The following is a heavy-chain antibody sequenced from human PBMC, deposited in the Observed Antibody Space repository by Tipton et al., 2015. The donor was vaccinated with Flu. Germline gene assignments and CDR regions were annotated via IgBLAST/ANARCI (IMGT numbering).Heavy chain of an antibody. CDR3: GIVVVPAAIRFNTNGDAFGI. D-gene: IGHD2-2*01. V-gene: IGHV3-9*01. CDR2: ISWNSGSI. J-gene: IGHJ3*02. CDR1: GFTFDDYA. Sequence: SLRLSCAASGFTFDDYAMHWVRQAPGKGLERVSGISWNSGSIGYADSVKGRFTISRDNSKNTLYLQMNSLRAEDTAVYYCGIVVVPAAIRFNTNGDAFGIWGQGTMVTVSS.